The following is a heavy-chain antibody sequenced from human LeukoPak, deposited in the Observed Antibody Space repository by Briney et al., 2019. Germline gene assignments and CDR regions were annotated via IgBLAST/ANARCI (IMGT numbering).Heavy chain of an antibody. Sequence: GGSLRLSCAASRFTFSTYSMNWFRQAPGKGLEWVGFIRRKAYGGTTEYAASVKGRFTISRDDSKSIAYLQMNSLKTEDTAVYYCTRRGPEVAVTTLFDYWGQGTLVIVSS. J-gene: IGHJ4*02. D-gene: IGHD1-26*01. CDR1: RFTFSTYS. CDR2: IRRKAYGGTT. V-gene: IGHV3-49*03. CDR3: TRRGPEVAVTTLFDY.